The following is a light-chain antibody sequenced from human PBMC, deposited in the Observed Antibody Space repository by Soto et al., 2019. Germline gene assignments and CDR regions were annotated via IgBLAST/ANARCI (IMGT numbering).Light chain of an antibody. CDR1: SSDVGGYNY. Sequence: QSVLTQPAYVSGFPGQSITISCNGTSSDVGGYNYVSWFQQHPGKAPKLKIYEVSNRPSGVSNRFSGSKSGYTASLTISELQAEDEADYYCTSFTSSSTWVFAGGTK. V-gene: IGLV2-14*03. J-gene: IGLJ3*02. CDR2: EVS. CDR3: TSFTSSSTWV.